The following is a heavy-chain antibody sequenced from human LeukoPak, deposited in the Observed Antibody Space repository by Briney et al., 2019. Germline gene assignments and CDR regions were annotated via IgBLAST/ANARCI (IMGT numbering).Heavy chain of an antibody. D-gene: IGHD4-11*01. V-gene: IGHV3-7*01. J-gene: IGHJ1*01. CDR2: IKTDASEK. CDR1: GFIFSNCC. CDR3: ATYSTRNAREFQS. Sequence: GGSLRLSCETSGFIFSNCCMTWVRQAPGKGLEWVANIKTDASEKYYADSVKGRFTISRDNAKMSLYLQMNSLRVEDTAVYYCATYSTRNAREFQSWGQGTLVTVSS.